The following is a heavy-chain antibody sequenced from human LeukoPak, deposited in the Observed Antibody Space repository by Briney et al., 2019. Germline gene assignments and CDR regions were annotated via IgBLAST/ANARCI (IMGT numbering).Heavy chain of an antibody. CDR2: ISGGGETT. V-gene: IGHV3-23*01. CDR1: GFSFSNYE. Sequence: PGGSLRLSCAASGFSFSNYEMNWVRQAPGKGLEWVSYISGGGETTYYADSVKGRFTISRDNSKNTLFMQMNSLRADDTAVYYCAKVQFSDYNMNFDYWGQGTLVTVSS. D-gene: IGHD4-11*01. CDR3: AKVQFSDYNMNFDY. J-gene: IGHJ4*02.